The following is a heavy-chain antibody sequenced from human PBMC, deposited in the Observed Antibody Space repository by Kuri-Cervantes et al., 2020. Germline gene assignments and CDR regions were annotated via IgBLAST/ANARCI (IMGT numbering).Heavy chain of an antibody. CDR1: GFTLSNYD. V-gene: IGHV3-13*04. Sequence: GESLKISCAASGFTLSNYDMHWVRQATGKGLEWVSGVGIAGDTYYTGSVKGRFTISREHAKNSLYHQMNSVRAGDTAVYYWARVATNAFDIWGRGTMVTVSS. CDR2: VGIAGDT. D-gene: IGHD4-11*01. CDR3: ARVATNAFDI. J-gene: IGHJ3*02.